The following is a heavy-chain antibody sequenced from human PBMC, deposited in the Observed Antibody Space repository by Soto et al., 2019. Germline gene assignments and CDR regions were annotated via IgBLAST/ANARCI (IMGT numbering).Heavy chain of an antibody. Sequence: EVQLAESGGGLIQPGGSLRLSCATSGFTLSRYGIHWVRQAPGEGLVWVSRISGDGVHTDYAESVKGRFTVSRDIAKSTGYLQMNNLRAEDTAIYYCARLGFVGEGDFWGQGILVTVSS. J-gene: IGHJ4*02. CDR1: GFTLSRYG. CDR2: ISGDGVHT. D-gene: IGHD3-16*01. CDR3: ARLGFVGEGDF. V-gene: IGHV3-74*01.